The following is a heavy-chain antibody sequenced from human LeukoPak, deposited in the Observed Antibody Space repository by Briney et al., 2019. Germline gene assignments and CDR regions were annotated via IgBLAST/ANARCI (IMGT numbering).Heavy chain of an antibody. V-gene: IGHV1-8*01. J-gene: IGHJ6*03. CDR3: ARTVVANYYYYYYMDV. CDR2: MNPNSGNT. D-gene: IGHD2-21*01. CDR1: GYTFTSYD. Sequence: ASVKVSCKASGYTFTSYDINWVRQATGQGLEWMGWMNPNSGNTGYAQKFQGRVTMTRNTSISTAYMELSSLRSEDTAVYYCARTVVANYYYYYYMDVWGKGTTVTVSS.